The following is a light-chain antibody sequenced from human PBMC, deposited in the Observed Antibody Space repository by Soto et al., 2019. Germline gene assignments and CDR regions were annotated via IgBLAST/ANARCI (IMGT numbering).Light chain of an antibody. J-gene: IGKJ4*01. CDR3: QQSYSTPLT. CDR2: KVS. V-gene: IGKV2-30*01. Sequence: DVVMTQFPVSLPVTLGQPASISCRSSQTLVDSEGNTYLNWFQQRPGQSPRHLSDKVSNRDSGVPDRFSGSGSGTDFTLTSSSLQPEDFATYYCQQSYSTPLTFGGGTKVDIK. CDR1: QTLVDSEGNTY.